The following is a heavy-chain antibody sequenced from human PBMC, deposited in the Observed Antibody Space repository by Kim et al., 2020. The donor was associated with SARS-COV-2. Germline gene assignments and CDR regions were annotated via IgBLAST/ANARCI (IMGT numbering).Heavy chain of an antibody. V-gene: IGHV3-30*04. CDR2: ISYDGSNK. CDR1: GFTFSSYA. Sequence: GGSLRLSCAASGFTFSSYAMHWVRQAPGKGLEWVAVISYDGSNKYYADSVKGRFTISRDNSKNTLYLQMNSLRAEDTAVYYCAREWGTMVRGKYGMDVWGQGTTVTVSS. D-gene: IGHD3-10*01. CDR3: AREWGTMVRGKYGMDV. J-gene: IGHJ6*02.